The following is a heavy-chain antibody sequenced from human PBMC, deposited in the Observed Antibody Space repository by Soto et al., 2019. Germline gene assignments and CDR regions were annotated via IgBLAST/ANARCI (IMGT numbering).Heavy chain of an antibody. J-gene: IGHJ4*02. CDR1: GYTFTSYG. V-gene: IGHV1-18*01. Sequence: ASVKVSCKASGYTFTSYGISWVRQAPGQGLEWMGWISAYNGNTNYAQKLQGRVTMTTDTSTSTAYMELRSLRSDDTAVYYCARDQLEDFWSGLPDYWGQGTLVTVSS. CDR3: ARDQLEDFWSGLPDY. D-gene: IGHD3-3*01. CDR2: ISAYNGNT.